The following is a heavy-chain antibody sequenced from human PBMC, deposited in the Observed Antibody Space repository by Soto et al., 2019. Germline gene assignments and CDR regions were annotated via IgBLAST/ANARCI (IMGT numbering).Heavy chain of an antibody. CDR1: GFTFSRYW. Sequence: GGSLRLSCAASGFTFSRYWMHWVRQAPGKGLVWVSRINSDGSSTDYADSVKGRFTISRDNAKNTLYLQMNSLRAEDTAVFYCARVGYDFWSGSYTHFDYWGQGTLVTVSS. CDR2: INSDGSST. D-gene: IGHD3-3*01. J-gene: IGHJ4*02. V-gene: IGHV3-74*01. CDR3: ARVGYDFWSGSYTHFDY.